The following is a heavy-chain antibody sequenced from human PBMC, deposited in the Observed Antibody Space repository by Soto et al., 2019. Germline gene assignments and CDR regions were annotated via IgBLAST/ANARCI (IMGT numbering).Heavy chain of an antibody. D-gene: IGHD2-15*01. CDR2: IYHSGST. J-gene: IGHJ5*02. CDR1: GGSISSSNW. Sequence: PSETLSLTCAVSGGSISSSNWWIWVRQPPGKGLEWIGEIYHSGSTNYNPSLKSRVTISVDKSKNQFSLKLSSVTAADTAVYYCARTDIVVVVAATSLLFDPWGQGTLVTVSS. V-gene: IGHV4-4*02. CDR3: ARTDIVVVVAATSLLFDP.